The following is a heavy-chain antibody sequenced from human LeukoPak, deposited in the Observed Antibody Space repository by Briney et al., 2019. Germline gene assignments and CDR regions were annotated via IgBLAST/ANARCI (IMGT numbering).Heavy chain of an antibody. CDR1: GFTVSSNY. CDR3: ARTILVGATFYFDY. D-gene: IGHD1-26*01. CDR2: IYSGGST. J-gene: IGHJ4*02. V-gene: IGHV3-53*01. Sequence: PGGSLRLSCAASGFTVSSNYMSWVRQAPGKGLEWVSVIYSGGSTYYADSVKGRFTISRDNSKNTLYLQMNSLRAEDTAVYYCARTILVGATFYFDYWGQGTLVTVSS.